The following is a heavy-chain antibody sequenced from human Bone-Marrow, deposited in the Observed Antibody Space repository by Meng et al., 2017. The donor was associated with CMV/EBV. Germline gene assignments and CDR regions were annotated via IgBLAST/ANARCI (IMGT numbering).Heavy chain of an antibody. D-gene: IGHD5-12*01. J-gene: IGHJ4*02. Sequence: QLQLQGSGPGLVKPSETLSLTCTVSGGSISSSSYYWGWIRQPPGKGLEWIGEINHSGSTNYNPSLKSRVTISVDTSKNQFSLKLSSVTAADTAVYYCARGGDLVAPSGGADYWGQGTLVTVSS. CDR2: INHSGST. CDR3: ARGGDLVAPSGGADY. CDR1: GGSISSSSYY. V-gene: IGHV4-39*07.